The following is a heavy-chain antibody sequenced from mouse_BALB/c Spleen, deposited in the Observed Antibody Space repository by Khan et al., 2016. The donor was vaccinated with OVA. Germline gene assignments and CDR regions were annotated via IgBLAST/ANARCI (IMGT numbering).Heavy chain of an antibody. Sequence: QIQLVQSGPELKKPGETVKISCKASGYTFTNYGMNWVKQAPGRGLKWMGWINTYSGEPTYADDLKGRFVFSLEPSASPAYLQINNLKDEDTATYFCARPPYYSYVIGYWGQGTAGTVSS. CDR2: INTYSGEP. CDR1: GYTFTNYG. CDR3: ARPPYYSYVIGY. J-gene: IGHJ4*01. D-gene: IGHD2-10*01. V-gene: IGHV9-3-1*01.